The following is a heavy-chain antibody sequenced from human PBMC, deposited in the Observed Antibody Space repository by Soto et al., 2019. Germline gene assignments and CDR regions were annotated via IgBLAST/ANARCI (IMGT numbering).Heavy chain of an antibody. J-gene: IGHJ4*02. V-gene: IGHV1-69*04. CDR3: AKDLRFLEWLPDY. CDR2: IIPILGIA. Sequence: SVKVSCKASGGGFSSYTISWVRQAPGQGLEWMGRIIPILGIANYAQKFQGRVTITADNSKNTLYLQMNSLRAEDTAVYYCAKDLRFLEWLPDYWGQGTLVTVSS. CDR1: GGGFSSYT. D-gene: IGHD3-3*01.